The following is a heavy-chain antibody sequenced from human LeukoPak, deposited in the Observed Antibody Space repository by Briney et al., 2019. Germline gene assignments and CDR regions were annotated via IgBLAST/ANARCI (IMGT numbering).Heavy chain of an antibody. CDR1: GFTFSSYG. D-gene: IGHD2-15*01. V-gene: IGHV3-33*01. CDR2: IWYDGSNK. Sequence: PGRSLRLSCAASGFTFSSYGMHWVRQAPGKGLEWVAVIWYDGSNKYYADSVKGRFTISRDNSKNTLYLQINSLRAEDTAVYYCLRSSGGSQYYGIDVWGKGTTVTVSS. CDR3: LRSSGGSQYYGIDV. J-gene: IGHJ6*04.